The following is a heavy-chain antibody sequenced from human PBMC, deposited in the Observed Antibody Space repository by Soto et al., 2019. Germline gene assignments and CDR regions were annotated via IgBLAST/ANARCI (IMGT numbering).Heavy chain of an antibody. V-gene: IGHV1-3*05. CDR3: PIDPIYDGMDV. CDR1: GYTFTIYA. Sequence: QVQLVQSGAEEKKPGASAKVSCKASGYTFTIYAMHWVRQAPGQRLEWMGWINAGNGNTKYSQKFQGRVTITRDTSKSRAYGELRSMRLDNTVVYYCPIDPIYDGMDVGGQGTTVTGSS. CDR2: INAGNGNT. J-gene: IGHJ6*02.